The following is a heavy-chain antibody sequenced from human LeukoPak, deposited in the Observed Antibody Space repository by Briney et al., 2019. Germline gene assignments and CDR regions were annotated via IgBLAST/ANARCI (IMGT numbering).Heavy chain of an antibody. V-gene: IGHV3-11*04. Sequence: LSLTCTDSGGSISSSSYYMSWIRQAPGKGLEWVSYISSSGSTIYYADSVKGRFTISRDNAKNSLYLQMNSLRAEDTAVYYCAREELWFGESPLVDYWGQGTLVTVSS. CDR1: GGSISSSSYY. CDR2: ISSSGSTI. J-gene: IGHJ4*02. CDR3: AREELWFGESPLVDY. D-gene: IGHD3-10*01.